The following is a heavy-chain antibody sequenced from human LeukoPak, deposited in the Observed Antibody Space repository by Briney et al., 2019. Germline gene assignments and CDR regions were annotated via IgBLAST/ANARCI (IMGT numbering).Heavy chain of an antibody. J-gene: IGHJ4*02. V-gene: IGHV3-48*03. CDR1: GFTFSNYE. D-gene: IGHD3-16*01. CDR3: ASRGLYYDYVNGY. Sequence: AGSLRLSCEVSGFTFSNYEMNWVRQAPGKGLEWVSYISDRGGTTFYAESVKGRFTISRDNARNSLYLYMHSLRGEDTAVYYCASRGLYYDYVNGYWGQGTLVTVSS. CDR2: ISDRGGTT.